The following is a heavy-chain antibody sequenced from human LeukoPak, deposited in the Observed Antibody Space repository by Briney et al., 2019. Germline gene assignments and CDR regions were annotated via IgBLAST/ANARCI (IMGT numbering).Heavy chain of an antibody. CDR3: TNSVADYYGSGSLHDY. CDR2: IKSKTDGGTT. CDR1: GFTFSNAW. J-gene: IGHJ4*02. V-gene: IGHV3-15*01. D-gene: IGHD3-10*01. Sequence: GGSLRLSCAASGFTFSNAWMSWVRQAPGKGLEWVGRIKSKTDGGTTDYAAPVKGRFTISRDDSKNTLYLQMNSLKTEDTAAYYCTNSVADYYGSGSLHDYWGQGTLVTVSS.